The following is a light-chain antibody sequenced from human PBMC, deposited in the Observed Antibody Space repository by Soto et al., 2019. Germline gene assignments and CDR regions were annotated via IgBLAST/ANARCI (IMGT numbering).Light chain of an antibody. Sequence: QLVLTQPASVSGSPGQSITISCTGTSSDVGGYNYVSWYQHYPGKAPKLIIYEVSNRPSGVSNRFSGSKSGNTASLTLSGLQAEDEADYYCSSYARNSVLFGGGTKLTVL. J-gene: IGLJ2*01. V-gene: IGLV2-14*01. CDR1: SSDVGGYNY. CDR2: EVS. CDR3: SSYARNSVL.